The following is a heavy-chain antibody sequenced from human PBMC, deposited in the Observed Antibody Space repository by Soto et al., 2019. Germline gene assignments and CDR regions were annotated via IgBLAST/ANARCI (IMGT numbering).Heavy chain of an antibody. CDR1: GGSISSYY. CDR2: ISGSGGST. V-gene: IGHV3-23*01. Sequence: ETLSLTCTVSGGSISSYYWSWVRQAPGKGLEWVSAISGSGGSTYYADSVKGRFTISRDNSKNTLYLQMNSLRAEDTAVYYCAKDHGYSYGYSFDYWGQGTLVTVSS. CDR3: AKDHGYSYGYSFDY. J-gene: IGHJ4*02. D-gene: IGHD5-18*01.